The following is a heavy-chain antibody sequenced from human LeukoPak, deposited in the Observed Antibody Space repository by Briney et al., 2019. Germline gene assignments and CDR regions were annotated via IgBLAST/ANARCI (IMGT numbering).Heavy chain of an antibody. CDR2: LIGTGAGT. CDR3: AKGSPAILYYCMDV. J-gene: IGHJ6*03. D-gene: IGHD2-21*01. V-gene: IGHV3-23*01. CDR1: GFSFSNYV. Sequence: PVGSLRLSCAASGFSFSNYVMTLIGTGAGTYYADSAKGRITISRDNSKNTLYLQMNSLRAEDTAVYYCAKGSPAILYYCMDVWGKGTTV.